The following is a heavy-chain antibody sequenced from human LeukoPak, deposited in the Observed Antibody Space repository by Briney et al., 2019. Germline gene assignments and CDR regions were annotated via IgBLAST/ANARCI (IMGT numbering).Heavy chain of an antibody. CDR1: GFTFSTYA. D-gene: IGHD3-22*01. CDR2: ISYDGSNR. CDR3: AKDITYYLDSGGYYDAFDI. J-gene: IGHJ3*02. V-gene: IGHV3-30-3*01. Sequence: PGGSLRLSCAASGFTFSTYAMHWVRQAPGKGLEWVALISYDGSNRYYADSVKGRFTTSRDNPKNTLYLQMTSLRAEDTAIYYCAKDITYYLDSGGYYDAFDIWGQGTMVTVSP.